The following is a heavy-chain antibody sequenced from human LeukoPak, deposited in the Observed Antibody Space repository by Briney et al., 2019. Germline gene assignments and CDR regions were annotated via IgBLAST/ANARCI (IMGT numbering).Heavy chain of an antibody. CDR3: ARDVSTWYLDY. J-gene: IGHJ4*02. V-gene: IGHV1-69*05. CDR1: GGTFSSYA. Sequence: SVKVSCKASGGTFSSYAISWVRQAPGQGLEWMGGIIPIFGTANYAQKFQGRVTMTTDTSTSTAYMELRSLRSDDTAVYYCARDVSTWYLDYWGQGTLVTVSS. CDR2: IIPIFGTA. D-gene: IGHD3-16*01.